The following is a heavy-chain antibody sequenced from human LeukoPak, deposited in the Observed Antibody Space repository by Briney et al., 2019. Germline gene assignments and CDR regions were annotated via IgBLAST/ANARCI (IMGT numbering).Heavy chain of an antibody. J-gene: IGHJ4*02. CDR2: INSDGSST. V-gene: IGHV3-74*01. CDR1: GFTFSSYW. Sequence: GGSLRLSCAASGFTFSSYWMHWVRHAPGKGLVWVSRINSDGSSTSYADSVKGRFTISRDNAKNTLYLQMNSLRAEDTAVYYCARAVRDSSGYSDFDYWGQGTLVTVSS. D-gene: IGHD3-22*01. CDR3: ARAVRDSSGYSDFDY.